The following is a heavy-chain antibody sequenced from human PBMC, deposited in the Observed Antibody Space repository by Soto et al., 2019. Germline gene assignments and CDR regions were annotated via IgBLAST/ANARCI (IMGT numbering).Heavy chain of an antibody. CDR3: ARESFDFWSGYYSSY. CDR2: ISSSSSYI. D-gene: IGHD3-3*01. J-gene: IGHJ4*02. Sequence: GGSLRLSCAASGFTFSSYSMNWVRQAPGKGLEWVSSISSSSSYIYYADSVKGRFTISRDNAKNSLYLQMNSLRAEDTAVYYCARESFDFWSGYYSSYWGQGTLVTVSS. V-gene: IGHV3-21*01. CDR1: GFTFSSYS.